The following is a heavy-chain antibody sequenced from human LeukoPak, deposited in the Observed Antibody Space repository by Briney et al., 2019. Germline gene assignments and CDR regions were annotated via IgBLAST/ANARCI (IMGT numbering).Heavy chain of an antibody. CDR3: ARLGPTSSGLQANWFDP. V-gene: IGHV4-59*01. CDR1: GGSNSSYY. D-gene: IGHD3-10*01. Sequence: SETLSLTCTVSGGSNSSYYWSWIRQPPGKGLEWIGYIYYSGSTNYNPSLKSRVTISVDTSKNQFSLRLSSVTAADTAMYYCARLGPTSSGLQANWFDPWGQGTLVTVSS. CDR2: IYYSGST. J-gene: IGHJ5*02.